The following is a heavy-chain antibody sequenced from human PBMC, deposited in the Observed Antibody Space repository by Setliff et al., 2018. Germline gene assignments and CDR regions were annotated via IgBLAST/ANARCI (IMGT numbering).Heavy chain of an antibody. CDR2: INHRGST. J-gene: IGHJ1*01. CDR3: ARVDFTMIQGVLGL. V-gene: IGHV4-34*01. CDR1: GDSFSDYY. Sequence: SETLSLTCAVYGDSFSDYYWSWIRQPPGKGLEWIEEINHRGSTNYNPSLQSRVTISVDMSKNQFSLKLTSVTAADTAVYYCARVDFTMIQGVLGLWGQGTPVTVPQ. D-gene: IGHD3-10*01.